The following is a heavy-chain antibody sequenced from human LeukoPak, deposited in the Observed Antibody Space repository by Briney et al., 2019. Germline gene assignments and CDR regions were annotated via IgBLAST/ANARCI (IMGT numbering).Heavy chain of an antibody. CDR3: ATLERPMVRGVGRDW. CDR2: IYYSGST. J-gene: IGHJ4*02. CDR1: GGSISSSSYY. V-gene: IGHV4-39*07. Sequence: SETLSLTCTVSGGSISSSSYYWGWIRQPPGKGLEWIGSIYYSGSTYYNPSLKSRVTISVDTSKNQFSLKLSSVTAADTAVYYCATLERPMVRGVGRDWWGQGTLVTVSS. D-gene: IGHD3-10*01.